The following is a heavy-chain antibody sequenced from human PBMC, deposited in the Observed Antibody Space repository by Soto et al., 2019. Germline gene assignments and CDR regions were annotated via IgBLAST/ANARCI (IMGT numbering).Heavy chain of an antibody. V-gene: IGHV1-69*01. CDR1: GGTFSSYA. J-gene: IGHJ3*02. CDR2: IIPIFGTA. CDR3: ARVRGDYGDNFNAFDI. Sequence: QVQLVQSGAEVKKPGSSVKVSCKASGGTFSSYAISWVRQAPGQGLEWMGGIIPIFGTANYAQKFQGRVTITADESTSTAYMELSSLRSEDTAVYYCARVRGDYGDNFNAFDIWGQGTMVTVSS. D-gene: IGHD4-17*01.